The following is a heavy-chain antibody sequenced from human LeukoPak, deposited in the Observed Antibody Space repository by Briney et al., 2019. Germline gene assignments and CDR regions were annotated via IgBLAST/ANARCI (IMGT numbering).Heavy chain of an antibody. J-gene: IGHJ4*02. CDR1: GFTFSSYS. D-gene: IGHD6-13*01. CDR2: ISSSSSYI. Sequence: PGGSLRLSCAASGFTFSSYSMNWVRQAPGKGLEWVSSISSSSSYIYYADSVKGRFTISRDNAKNSLYLQMNSLRAEDTAVYYCARDAGIAAAGPLFDYWGQGTLVTVSS. V-gene: IGHV3-21*01. CDR3: ARDAGIAAAGPLFDY.